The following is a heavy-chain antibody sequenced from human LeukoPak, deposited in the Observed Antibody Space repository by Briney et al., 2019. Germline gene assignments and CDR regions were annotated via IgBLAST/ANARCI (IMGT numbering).Heavy chain of an antibody. V-gene: IGHV1-8*01. Sequence: GGSVKVSCKASGYTFTSYDINWVRQATGQGLEWMGWMNPNSGNTGYAQKLQGRVTMTTDTSTSTAYMELRSLISDDAAVYYCARGDDYGDYWGLYWGQGTLVTVSS. CDR2: MNPNSGNT. CDR1: GYTFTSYD. D-gene: IGHD4-17*01. CDR3: ARGDDYGDYWGLY. J-gene: IGHJ4*02.